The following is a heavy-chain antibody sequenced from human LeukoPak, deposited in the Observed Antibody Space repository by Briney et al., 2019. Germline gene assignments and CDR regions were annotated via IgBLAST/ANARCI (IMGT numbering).Heavy chain of an antibody. CDR3: AKDKGREGDY. CDR1: GFPFSNYG. CDR2: ISADGIDK. Sequence: PGGSLRLSCAASGFPFSNYGMHWVRQAPGKGLEWVAVISADGIDKYYAGSVKGRFTISRDNSKNTLYLQMSSLRPEDTAVYYCAKDKGREGDYWGQGNLVTVSS. J-gene: IGHJ4*02. V-gene: IGHV3-30*18.